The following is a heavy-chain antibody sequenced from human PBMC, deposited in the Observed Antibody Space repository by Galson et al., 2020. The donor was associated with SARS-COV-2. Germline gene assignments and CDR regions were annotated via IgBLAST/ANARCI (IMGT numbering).Heavy chain of an antibody. Sequence: GASLKISCAAPGITSSSYGMHWVRQAPGTGLAWEAVIWYDGSKKNYADSVKGRLTISRDNSKNTLYLQMNSLRAEDTAVYYCLPDYYDSSGYRNNWFDPWGQGTLVTVSS. J-gene: IGHJ5*02. CDR3: LPDYYDSSGYRNNWFDP. D-gene: IGHD3-22*01. CDR1: GITSSSYG. V-gene: IGHV3-33*01. CDR2: IWYDGSKK.